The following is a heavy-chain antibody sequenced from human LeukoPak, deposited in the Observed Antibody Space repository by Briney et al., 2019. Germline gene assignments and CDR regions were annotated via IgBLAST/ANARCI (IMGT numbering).Heavy chain of an antibody. J-gene: IGHJ6*02. Sequence: ASVKVSCKASGYTFTSYGISWVRQAPGQGLEWMGWISAYNGNTNYAQKLLGRVTMTTDTSTSTAYMELRSLRSDDTAVYYCARDWGKFPYYYGMDVWGQGTTVTVSS. CDR1: GYTFTSYG. D-gene: IGHD3-16*01. CDR2: ISAYNGNT. V-gene: IGHV1-18*01. CDR3: ARDWGKFPYYYGMDV.